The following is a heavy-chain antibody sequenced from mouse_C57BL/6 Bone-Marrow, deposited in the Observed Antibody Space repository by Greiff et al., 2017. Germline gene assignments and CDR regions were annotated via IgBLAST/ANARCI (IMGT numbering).Heavy chain of an antibody. CDR1: GYSFTDYN. CDR3: AREATFAWFAY. Sequence: EVQLQQSGPELVKPGASVKISCKASGYSFTDYNMNWVKQSNGKSLEWIGVINPNNGTTSYNQKFKGKATLTVDQSASTAYMQLTSLTSEDSAFYYGAREATFAWFAYWGQGTLVTVSA. CDR2: INPNNGTT. V-gene: IGHV1-39*01. D-gene: IGHD3-2*02. J-gene: IGHJ3*01.